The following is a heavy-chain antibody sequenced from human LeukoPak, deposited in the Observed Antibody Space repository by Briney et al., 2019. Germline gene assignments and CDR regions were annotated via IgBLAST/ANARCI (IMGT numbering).Heavy chain of an antibody. CDR2: IYYSGST. J-gene: IGHJ5*02. D-gene: IGHD3-22*01. V-gene: IGHV4-39*01. CDR3: ARHYYDSSGPNWFGP. CDR1: GGSISSSSYY. Sequence: SETLSLTCTVSGGSISSSSYYWGWIRQPPGKGLEWIGSIYYSGSTYYNPSLKSRVTISVDTSKNQFSLKLSSVTAADTAVYYCARHYYDSSGPNWFGPWGQGTLVTVSS.